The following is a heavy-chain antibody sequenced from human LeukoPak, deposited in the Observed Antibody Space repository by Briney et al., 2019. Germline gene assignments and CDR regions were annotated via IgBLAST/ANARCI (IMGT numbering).Heavy chain of an antibody. CDR2: IHSDGST. CDR1: GVSISTYY. J-gene: IGHJ4*02. V-gene: IGHV4-4*07. CDR3: TSEISSASNY. D-gene: IGHD6-6*01. Sequence: SETLSLTCTVSGVSISTYYWSWFRQPVGKSLEWIGRIHSDGSTYDNPSLRSPVSMSIDTSKNQFSLTLTSVTAADTAVYYCTSEISSASNYWGQGTLVTVSS.